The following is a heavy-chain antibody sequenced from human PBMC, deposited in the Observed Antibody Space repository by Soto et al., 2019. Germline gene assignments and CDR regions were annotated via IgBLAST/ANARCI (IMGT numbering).Heavy chain of an antibody. V-gene: IGHV3-23*03. CDR2: IYGDSSGT. CDR3: AKGRSYYYYYGVDV. CDR1: GFTFGTFA. J-gene: IGHJ6*02. Sequence: GGSLRLSCAASGFTFGTFAMNWVRQPPGKGLEWVSGIYGDSSGTFYADSVKGRFTISRDNYKNTLYLQMNSLKTEDTALYYCAKGRSYYYYYGVDVWGQGTTVTVSS.